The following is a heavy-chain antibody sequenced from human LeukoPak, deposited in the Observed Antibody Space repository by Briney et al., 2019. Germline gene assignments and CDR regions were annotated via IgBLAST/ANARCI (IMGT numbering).Heavy chain of an antibody. CDR1: GYTFTSYA. V-gene: IGHV1-3*01. Sequence: ASVKVSCKASGYTFTSYAMHWVRQAPGQRLEWMGWINAGNGNTKYSQKFQGRVTITRDTSASTAYMELSSLRSEDTAVYYCARDLVGWFGEPASRFDYWGQGTLVTVSS. CDR3: ARDLVGWFGEPASRFDY. CDR2: INAGNGNT. D-gene: IGHD3-10*01. J-gene: IGHJ4*02.